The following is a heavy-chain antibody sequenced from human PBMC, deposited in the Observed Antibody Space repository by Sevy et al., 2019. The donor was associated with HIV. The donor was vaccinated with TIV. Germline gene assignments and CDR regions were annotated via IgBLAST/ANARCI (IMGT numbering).Heavy chain of an antibody. Sequence: GGSLRLSCAASGFTFSGDDMHWVRQPTGKGLEWVSGIGVGGDTYYAASVKGRFTISRENAESSLYLQMDSLRPGDTAVYYCSIEVPTGDSTNWFKHFDSWGQGTLVTVSS. V-gene: IGHV3-13*01. CDR3: SIEVPTGDSTNWFKHFDS. CDR2: IGVGGDT. D-gene: IGHD2-2*01. CDR1: GFTFSGDD. J-gene: IGHJ4*02.